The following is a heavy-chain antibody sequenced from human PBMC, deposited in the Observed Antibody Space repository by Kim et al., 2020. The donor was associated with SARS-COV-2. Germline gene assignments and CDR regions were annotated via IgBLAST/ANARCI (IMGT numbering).Heavy chain of an antibody. CDR3: ARSAVAGTGSTY. D-gene: IGHD6-19*01. Sequence: GGSLRLSCAASGFTFSSYSMNWVRQAPGKGLEWVSSISSSSSYIYYADSVKGRFTISRDNAKNSLYLQMNSLRAEDTAVYYCARSAVAGTGSTYWGQGTLVTVSS. J-gene: IGHJ4*02. V-gene: IGHV3-21*01. CDR1: GFTFSSYS. CDR2: ISSSSSYI.